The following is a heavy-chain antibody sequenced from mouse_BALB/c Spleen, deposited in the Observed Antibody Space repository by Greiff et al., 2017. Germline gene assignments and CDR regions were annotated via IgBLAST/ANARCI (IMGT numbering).Heavy chain of an antibody. J-gene: IGHJ3*01. D-gene: IGHD2-2*01. Sequence: EVKLVESGGGLVKPGGSLKLSCAASGFAFSSYDMSWVRQTPEKRLEWVAYISSGGGSTYYPDTVKGRFTISRDNAKNTLYLQMSSLKSEDTAMYYCARPLLGYDPFAYWGQGTLVTVSA. CDR1: GFAFSSYD. CDR2: ISSGGGST. CDR3: ARPLLGYDPFAY. V-gene: IGHV5-12-1*01.